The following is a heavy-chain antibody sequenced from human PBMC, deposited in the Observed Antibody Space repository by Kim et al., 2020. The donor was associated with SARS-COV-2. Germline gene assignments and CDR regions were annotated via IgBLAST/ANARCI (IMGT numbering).Heavy chain of an antibody. J-gene: IGHJ6*02. Sequence: DSVKGRFTISRDNSKNPLYLQMNSLRAEDTAVYYCAKDLEEDYYYYGMDVWGQGTTVAVSS. V-gene: IGHV3-23*01. CDR3: AKDLEEDYYYYGMDV.